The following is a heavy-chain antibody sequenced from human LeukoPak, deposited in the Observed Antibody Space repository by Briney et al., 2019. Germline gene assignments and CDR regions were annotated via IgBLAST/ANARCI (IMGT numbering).Heavy chain of an antibody. D-gene: IGHD6-13*01. CDR1: GGSISSSSYY. Sequence: PSETLSLTCTVSGGSISSSSYYWGWIRQPPGKGLEWIGYIYSSGSTNYNPSLKSRVTMSVDTSMNQFSLRLSSVTAADTAVYYCARYSSSVLAAGGTSRWFDPWGQGTLVTVSS. CDR2: IYSSGST. J-gene: IGHJ5*02. V-gene: IGHV4-61*05. CDR3: ARYSSSVLAAGGTSRWFDP.